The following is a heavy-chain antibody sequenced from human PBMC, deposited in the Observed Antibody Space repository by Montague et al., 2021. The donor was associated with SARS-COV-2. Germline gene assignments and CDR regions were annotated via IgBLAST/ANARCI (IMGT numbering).Heavy chain of an antibody. V-gene: IGHV3-74*01. Sequence: SLRLSCAASGFTFRSYWMHWVRQAPGKGLVWVSRINSDGSSTTYADSVKGRFAISRDNAKNTLYLQMNSLGAEDTAVYYCARAPRRHYYDSTGFDAFDIWGQGTMVTVSS. CDR1: GFTFRSYW. D-gene: IGHD3-22*01. CDR2: INSDGSST. J-gene: IGHJ3*02. CDR3: ARAPRRHYYDSTGFDAFDI.